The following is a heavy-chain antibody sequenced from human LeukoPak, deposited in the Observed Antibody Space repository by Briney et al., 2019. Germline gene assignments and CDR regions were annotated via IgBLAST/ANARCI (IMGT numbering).Heavy chain of an antibody. CDR3: ARSQDVDVVTTHRPFDI. D-gene: IGHD5-12*01. CDR2: IYHSGTT. J-gene: IGHJ3*02. CDR1: GFTFSSYAM. Sequence: SLRLSCAASGFTFSSYAMSWVRQAPGKGLEWVGEIYHSGTTNYNPSLKSRVTISVDKSKNQFSLKLNSVTAADTALYYCARSQDVDVVTTHRPFDIWGQGTVVTVSS. V-gene: IGHV4-4*02.